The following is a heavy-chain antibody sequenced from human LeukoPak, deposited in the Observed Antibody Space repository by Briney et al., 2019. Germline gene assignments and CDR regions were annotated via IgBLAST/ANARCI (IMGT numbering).Heavy chain of an antibody. V-gene: IGHV3-23*01. Sequence: GGSLRLSCAASGFTFSSSAMSWVRQAPGKGLEWVSTISGSDSSTHYADSVKGRFTISRDNSKNTLYLQMNSLRAEDTAVYYCARVWHFDYWGQGTLVTVSS. CDR1: GFTFSSSA. J-gene: IGHJ4*02. CDR3: ARVWHFDY. D-gene: IGHD3-16*01. CDR2: ISGSDSST.